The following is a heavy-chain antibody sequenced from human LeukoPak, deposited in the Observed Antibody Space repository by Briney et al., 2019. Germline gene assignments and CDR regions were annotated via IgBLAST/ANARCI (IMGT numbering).Heavy chain of an antibody. CDR1: GFTVSSNY. Sequence: GGSLRLSCAASGFTVSSNYIGWVRQAPGKGLEWVSVIYSGGNTYYADAVKGRFSISSDNSKNTLYLQMNSLRAEDTAVYYCAKTIVGVTNWFDPWGQGTLVTVSS. CDR2: IYSGGNT. D-gene: IGHD1-26*01. V-gene: IGHV3-53*01. CDR3: AKTIVGVTNWFDP. J-gene: IGHJ5*02.